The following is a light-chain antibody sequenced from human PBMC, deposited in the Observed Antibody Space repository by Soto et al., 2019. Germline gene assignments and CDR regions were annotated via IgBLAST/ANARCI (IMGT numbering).Light chain of an antibody. CDR2: EVN. CDR1: SSDIGAYNY. V-gene: IGLV2-8*01. J-gene: IGLJ3*02. CDR3: TSYAGSNIWV. Sequence: QSALTRPPSASGSPGQSVTISCTGTSSDIGAYNYVSWYQQYPGKAPKLMIYEVNKRPSGVPDRFSGSKSGKTASLSVSGLQPEDEAHYHCTSYAGSNIWVFGRGTKLTVL.